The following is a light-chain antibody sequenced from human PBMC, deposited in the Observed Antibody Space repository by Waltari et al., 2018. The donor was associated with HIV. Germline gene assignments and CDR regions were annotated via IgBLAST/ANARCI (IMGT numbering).Light chain of an antibody. CDR3: QVWDSSSDHVV. V-gene: IGLV3-21*04. Sequence: SYVLTQPPSVSVAPGKTARITCGGTHIGSKSVHWYQQKPGQAPLLVIYYDSARPSGIPERFSGSNSGNTATLTISRVEAGDEADYYCQVWDSSSDHVVFGGGTNLTVL. CDR1: HIGSKS. CDR2: YDS. J-gene: IGLJ2*01.